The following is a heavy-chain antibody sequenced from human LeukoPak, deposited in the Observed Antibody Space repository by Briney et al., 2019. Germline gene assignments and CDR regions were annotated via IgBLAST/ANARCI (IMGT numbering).Heavy chain of an antibody. CDR3: AREVYGDPSRWFDP. D-gene: IGHD4-17*01. CDR1: GGTFSSYA. J-gene: IGHJ5*02. Sequence: ASVKVSRKASGGTFSSYAISWVRQAPGQGLEWMGGIIPIFGTANYAQKFQGRVTITADESTSTAYMELSSLRSEDTAVYYCAREVYGDPSRWFDPWGQGTLVTVSS. V-gene: IGHV1-69*01. CDR2: IIPIFGTA.